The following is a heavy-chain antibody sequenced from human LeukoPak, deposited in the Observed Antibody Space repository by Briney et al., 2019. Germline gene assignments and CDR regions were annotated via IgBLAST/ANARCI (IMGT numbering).Heavy chain of an antibody. J-gene: IGHJ6*02. D-gene: IGHD2-15*01. CDR1: GFTFSSFA. V-gene: IGHV3-23*01. CDR2: ISDSGTSA. CDR3: AKGKDGYYYHGMDV. Sequence: QSGGSLRLSCAASGFTFSSFAMSWVRQAPEKGLEWVSVISDSGTSAYYADSVKGRFTISRDNSKNTLYLQMNSPRAEDTAIYYCAKGKDGYYYHGMDVWGQGTTVTVSS.